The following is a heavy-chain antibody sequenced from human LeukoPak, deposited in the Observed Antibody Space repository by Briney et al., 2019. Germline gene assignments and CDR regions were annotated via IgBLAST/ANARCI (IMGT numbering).Heavy chain of an antibody. D-gene: IGHD2-2*01. V-gene: IGHV4-34*01. CDR3: ARGPRTVVVPAAMQYDYYGMDV. CDR1: GFSFSCFY. J-gene: IGHJ6*02. Sequence: SETLSLTCSVYGFSFSCFYWIWLRPPPGKGREWIGELNHSGSTNYIPSIKSRVTISEDTSKKQFSLKLSSVTAADTAVYYCARGPRTVVVPAAMQYDYYGMDVWGQGTTVTVSS. CDR2: LNHSGST.